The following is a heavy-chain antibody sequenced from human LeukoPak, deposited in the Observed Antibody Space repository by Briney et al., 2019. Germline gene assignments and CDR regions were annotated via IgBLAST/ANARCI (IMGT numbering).Heavy chain of an antibody. Sequence: PSETLSLTCTVSGGSISSYYWTWIRQPPGQGLEWIGDIYITGSTNYNPYLKRRVTMSVDTSKNQFSLRLSSVTAADTAVYYCARARIGETSYDASDVWGLGTMVTVSS. J-gene: IGHJ3*01. CDR3: ARARIGETSYDASDV. D-gene: IGHD1-26*01. CDR2: IYITGST. V-gene: IGHV4-59*13. CDR1: GGSISSYY.